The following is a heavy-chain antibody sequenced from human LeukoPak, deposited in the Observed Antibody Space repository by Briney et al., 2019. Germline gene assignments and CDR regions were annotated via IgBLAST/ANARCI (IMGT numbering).Heavy chain of an antibody. CDR3: ARDWGGSYPYWYFDL. V-gene: IGHV1-46*01. Sequence: GASVKVSCKASGYTFTSYYMHWVRQAPGQGLEWMGIINPSGGSTSYAQKFQGRVTMTRDTSTSTVYMELSSLRSEDTVVYYCARDWGGSYPYWYFDLWGRGTLVTVSS. D-gene: IGHD1-26*01. CDR1: GYTFTSYY. CDR2: INPSGGST. J-gene: IGHJ2*01.